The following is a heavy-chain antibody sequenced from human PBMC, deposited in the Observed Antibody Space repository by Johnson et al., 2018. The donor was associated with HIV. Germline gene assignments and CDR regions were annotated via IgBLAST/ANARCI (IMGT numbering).Heavy chain of an antibody. CDR1: GFTVSSNY. CDR3: ARSGDSIGSFWAGGAFDI. D-gene: IGHD3/OR15-3a*01. Sequence: VQLVESGGGLVQPGGSLRLSCAASGFTVSSNYMSWVRKAPGKGLEWVSVIYSGGSTYYADSVKGRFTISRDNSKNTLYLQMNSLRAEDTAVYYCARSGDSIGSFWAGGAFDIWGQGTMVTVSS. J-gene: IGHJ3*02. CDR2: IYSGGST. V-gene: IGHV3-66*01.